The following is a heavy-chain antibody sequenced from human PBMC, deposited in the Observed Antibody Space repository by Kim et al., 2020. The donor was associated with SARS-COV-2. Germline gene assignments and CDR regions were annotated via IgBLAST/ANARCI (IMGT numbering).Heavy chain of an antibody. CDR3: AKASSDDYGDSDYIDY. CDR2: ISGSGGST. V-gene: IGHV3-23*01. Sequence: GGSLRLSCAASGFTFSSYAMSWVRQAPGKGLEWVSAISGSGGSTYYADSVKGRFTISRDNSKNTLYLQMNSLRAEDTAVYYCAKASSDDYGDSDYIDYWGQGTLVTVSS. CDR1: GFTFSSYA. D-gene: IGHD4-17*01. J-gene: IGHJ4*02.